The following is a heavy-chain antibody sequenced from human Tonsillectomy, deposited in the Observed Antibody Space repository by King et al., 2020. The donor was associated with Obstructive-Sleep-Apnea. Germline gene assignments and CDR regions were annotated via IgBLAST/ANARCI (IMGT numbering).Heavy chain of an antibody. J-gene: IGHJ4*02. D-gene: IGHD3-22*01. CDR2: IYYSGST. V-gene: IGHV4-31*03. Sequence: VPLQESGPGLVKPSQTLSLTCTVSGGSVSSGDYYWSWIRQHPGKGLEWIGYIYYSGSTYYNPSLKSRVTISVDTSKNQFSLKLSSVTAADTAVYYCARTRYYYDSNGYYPDYRGQGTLVTVSS. CDR1: GGSVSSGDYY. CDR3: ARTRYYYDSNGYYPDY.